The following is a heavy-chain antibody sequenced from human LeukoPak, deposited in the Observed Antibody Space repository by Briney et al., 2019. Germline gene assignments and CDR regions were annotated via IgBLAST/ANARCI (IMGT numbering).Heavy chain of an antibody. CDR3: ARELISTTWRGNRSYFDL. J-gene: IGHJ2*01. V-gene: IGHV4-39*02. CDR2: IHYSGNT. D-gene: IGHD1-1*01. Sequence: SETLSLTCTVSGGSTSSSNYYWGWIRQPPGKGLEWIGGIHYSGNTYYNPSLKSRVTISVDTSKNQFSLKLSSVTAADTAVYYCARELISTTWRGNRSYFDLWGRGTLVTVSS. CDR1: GGSTSSSNYY.